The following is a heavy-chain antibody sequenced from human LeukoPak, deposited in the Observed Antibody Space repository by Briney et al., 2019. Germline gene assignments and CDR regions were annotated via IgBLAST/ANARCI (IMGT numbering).Heavy chain of an antibody. D-gene: IGHD4-17*01. V-gene: IGHV3-11*01. CDR2: ISSGGSTI. CDR1: VFTFSDYY. CDR3: ARVERGGLRRAFDI. J-gene: IGHJ3*02. Sequence: GGSLRLSCAASVFTFSDYYMSWIRQAPGEGLEWVSYISSGGSTIYYADSVKGRFTISRDNAKNTLYLQMNSLRAEDTAVYYCARVERGGLRRAFDIWGQGTMVTVSS.